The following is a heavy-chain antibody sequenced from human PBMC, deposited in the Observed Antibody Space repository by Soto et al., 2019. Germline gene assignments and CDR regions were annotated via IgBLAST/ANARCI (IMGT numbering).Heavy chain of an antibody. D-gene: IGHD3-22*01. CDR2: INPNGGRT. J-gene: IGHJ4*02. CDR1: GYIFTNYY. Sequence: QVQLVQSGAEVKEPGASVKVSCKASGYIFTNYYVHWVRQAPGQGLEWMGMINPNGGRTTYAQNSRERFRMTSTTSTNTTSMELDSRRSDDTATYSCARDPYYDNTPLEAFFDFWGQGTLVTVSS. V-gene: IGHV1-46*01. CDR3: ARDPYYDNTPLEAFFDF.